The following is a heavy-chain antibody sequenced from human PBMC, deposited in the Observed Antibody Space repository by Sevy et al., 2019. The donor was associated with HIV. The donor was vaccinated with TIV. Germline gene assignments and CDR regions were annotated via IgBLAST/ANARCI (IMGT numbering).Heavy chain of an antibody. D-gene: IGHD1-26*01. J-gene: IGHJ4*02. CDR3: ARDWYSGY. CDR2: ISSGSSTI. V-gene: IGHV3-48*01. Sequence: GESLKISCAASGFTFSSYSMNWVRQAPGKGLEWVSYISSGSSTIYYADSVRGRFTISRDNAKNLLYLQMNSLRAEDTAVYYCARDWYSGYWGQGTLVTVSS. CDR1: GFTFSSYS.